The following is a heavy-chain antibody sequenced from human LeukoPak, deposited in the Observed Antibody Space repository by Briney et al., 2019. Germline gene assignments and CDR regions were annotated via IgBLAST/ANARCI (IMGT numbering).Heavy chain of an antibody. D-gene: IGHD3-10*01. Sequence: PSETLSLTCTVSGGSISSYYWSWIRQPAGKGLEWIGRIDTSGNTNYKPSLKSRVTMSVDTSKNQFSLKLSSVTAADTAVYYCARAGHRGPNYYYYMDVWGKGTTVTISS. CDR1: GGSISSYY. CDR2: IDTSGNT. V-gene: IGHV4-4*07. CDR3: ARAGHRGPNYYYYMDV. J-gene: IGHJ6*03.